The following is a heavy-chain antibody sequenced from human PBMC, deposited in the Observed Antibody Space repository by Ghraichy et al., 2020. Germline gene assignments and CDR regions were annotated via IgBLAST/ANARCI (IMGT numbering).Heavy chain of an antibody. D-gene: IGHD3-3*01. Sequence: SGPTLVKPTETLTLTCTVSGFSLSNARMGVSWIRQPPGKALEWLAHIFSNDEKSYSTSLKSRLTISKDTSKSQVVLTMTNMDPVDTATYYCARTSALLDDFWSGYFGWFDPWGQGTLVTVSS. CDR3: ARTSALLDDFWSGYFGWFDP. V-gene: IGHV2-26*01. CDR1: GFSLSNARMG. CDR2: IFSNDEK. J-gene: IGHJ5*02.